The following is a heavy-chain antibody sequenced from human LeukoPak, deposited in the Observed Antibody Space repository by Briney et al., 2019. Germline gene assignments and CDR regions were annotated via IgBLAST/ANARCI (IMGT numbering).Heavy chain of an antibody. CDR3: ARDKTQIWFGEGLWYFDY. V-gene: IGHV1-8*01. Sequence: ASVTVSCKASGYTFTSYDINWVRQAPGQGLEWMGWMNPNSGNTGYAQKFQGRVTMTTDTSTRTAYMELRSLRSDDTAVYYCARDKTQIWFGEGLWYFDYWGQGTLVTVSS. D-gene: IGHD3-10*01. CDR1: GYTFTSYD. J-gene: IGHJ4*02. CDR2: MNPNSGNT.